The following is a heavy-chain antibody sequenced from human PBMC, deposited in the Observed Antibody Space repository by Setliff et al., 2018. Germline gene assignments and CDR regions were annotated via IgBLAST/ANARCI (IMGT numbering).Heavy chain of an antibody. V-gene: IGHV4-34*01. Sequence: ETLSLTCSVYGESFSNNYWSWIRQPPGKGLEWIGESNHSGTTNYNPSLKSRATISADTSKNHFSLRMTSVTAADTAVYFCAKEHVVISFVNNVHHHYGMDVWGQGATVTVSS. CDR3: AKEHVVISFVNNVHHHYGMDV. CDR1: GESFSNNY. CDR2: SNHSGTT. D-gene: IGHD2-21*01. J-gene: IGHJ6*02.